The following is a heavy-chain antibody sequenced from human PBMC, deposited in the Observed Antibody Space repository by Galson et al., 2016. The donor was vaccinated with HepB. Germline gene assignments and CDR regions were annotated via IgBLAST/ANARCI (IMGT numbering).Heavy chain of an antibody. D-gene: IGHD3-9*01. CDR2: IYSGGNT. Sequence: SPRLSCAASGFTVSSTYMTWVHQAPGKGLEWVSGIYSGGNTYYADSVKGRFTISRDNSKSTLYLQMNSLRVEDTAMYYCARDSPIWDWGQGTLVTVSS. V-gene: IGHV3-53*01. CDR1: GFTVSSTY. J-gene: IGHJ4*02. CDR3: ARDSPIWD.